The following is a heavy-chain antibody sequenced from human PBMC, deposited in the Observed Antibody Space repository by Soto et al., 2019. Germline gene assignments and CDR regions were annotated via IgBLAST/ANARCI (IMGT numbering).Heavy chain of an antibody. CDR2: IWYDGSNK. D-gene: IGHD1-26*01. V-gene: IGHV3-33*01. J-gene: IGHJ4*02. CDR1: GFTFSSYG. Sequence: GSLRLSCAASGFTFSSYGMHWVRQAPGKGLEWAAVIWYDGSNKYYADSVKGRFTISRDNSKNTLYLQMNSLRAEDTVVYYCARGVPDPYSGSYYFDYWGQGTLVTVSS. CDR3: ARGVPDPYSGSYYFDY.